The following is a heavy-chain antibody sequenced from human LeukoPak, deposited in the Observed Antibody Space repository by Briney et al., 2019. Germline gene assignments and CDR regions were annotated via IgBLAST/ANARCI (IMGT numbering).Heavy chain of an antibody. CDR3: ARGLYSRSSEYWFDP. Sequence: ASVKVSCKASGYTFTSHDINWVRQATGQGLEWMGWMNPNSGNTGYAQGFQGRVTMTRDISTSTAYMELSSLRSEDTAVYYCARGLYSRSSEYWFDPWGQGTLVTVSS. CDR2: MNPNSGNT. CDR1: GYTFTSHD. V-gene: IGHV1-8*01. D-gene: IGHD6-6*01. J-gene: IGHJ5*02.